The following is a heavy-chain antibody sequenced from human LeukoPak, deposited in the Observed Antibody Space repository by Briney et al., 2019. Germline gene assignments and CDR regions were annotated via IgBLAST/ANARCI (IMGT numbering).Heavy chain of an antibody. D-gene: IGHD3-22*01. J-gene: IGHJ4*02. V-gene: IGHV1-46*01. CDR2: INPSGGST. Sequence: ASVKVSCKASGYTFTSYYMHWVRQAPGQGLEWMGIINPSGGSTSYAQKFQGRVTMTRDTSTSTVYMELSSLRSEDTAVYYCAKSSSLYYYDSSGITPLYFDYWGQGTLVTVSS. CDR1: GYTFTSYY. CDR3: AKSSSLYYYDSSGITPLYFDY.